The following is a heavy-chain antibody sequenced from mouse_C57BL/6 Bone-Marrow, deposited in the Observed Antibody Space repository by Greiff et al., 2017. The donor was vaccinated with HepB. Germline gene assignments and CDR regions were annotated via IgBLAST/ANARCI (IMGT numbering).Heavy chain of an antibody. Sequence: EVMLVESGGGLVQPGGSLKLSCAASGFTFSDYGMAWVRQAPRKGPEWVAFISNLAYSIYYADTVTGRFTISRENAKNTLDLEMSSLRSEDTAMYYCARLHYYGSGAFEDWGQGTNLTVSA. CDR3: ARLHYYGSGAFED. CDR2: ISNLAYSI. V-gene: IGHV5-15*04. CDR1: GFTFSDYG. J-gene: IGHJ2*01. D-gene: IGHD1-1*01.